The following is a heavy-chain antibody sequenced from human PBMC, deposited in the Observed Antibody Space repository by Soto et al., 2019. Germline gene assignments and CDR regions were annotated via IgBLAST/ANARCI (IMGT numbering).Heavy chain of an antibody. V-gene: IGHV4-34*01. D-gene: IGHD3-3*01. Sequence: SETLCLTYAVSGGSFRGLYWTWSRQSPGQGLEWLGDINHVGITNYNPSLKSRVSIPVDTSKSQFSLKLSSVTAADTAVYYCARAHDFWGGRQQPIDSWGQGTLVTVS. CDR1: GGSFRGLY. CDR3: ARAHDFWGGRQQPIDS. CDR2: INHVGIT. J-gene: IGHJ4*02.